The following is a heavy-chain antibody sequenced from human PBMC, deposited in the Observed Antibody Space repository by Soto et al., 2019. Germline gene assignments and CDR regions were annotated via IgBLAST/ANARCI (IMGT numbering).Heavy chain of an antibody. CDR2: IDWDDAK. CDR3: ARLLWFGESWFDP. Sequence: SGPTLVNPTQTLTLTCTFSGFSLSASRMSISWIRQPPGKALEWLARIDWDDAKYFNTSLKTRLTVSKDTSKTQVVLTMTNMDPVDTATYYCARLLWFGESWFDPWGQGTLVTVSS. V-gene: IGHV2-70*11. CDR1: GFSLSASRMS. D-gene: IGHD3-10*01. J-gene: IGHJ5*02.